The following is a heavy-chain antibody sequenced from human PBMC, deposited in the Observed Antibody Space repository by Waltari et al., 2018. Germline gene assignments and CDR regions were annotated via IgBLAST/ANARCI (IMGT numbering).Heavy chain of an antibody. V-gene: IGHV4-39*01. CDR3: ARTVAGFIGSWYFDL. CDR1: GYSISSSSSY. CDR2: IYYSGST. Sequence: LQLQESGPGLVKPSETLSLTCTVSGYSISSSSSYWGWIRQPPGKGPEWIASIYYSGSTYYNPSLKSRVTISVDTSKNQFSLKLSSVTAADTAVYYCARTVAGFIGSWYFDLWGRGTLVTVSS. D-gene: IGHD6-19*01. J-gene: IGHJ2*01.